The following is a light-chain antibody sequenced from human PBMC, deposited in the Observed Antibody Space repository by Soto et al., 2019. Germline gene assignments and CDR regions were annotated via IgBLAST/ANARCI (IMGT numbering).Light chain of an antibody. CDR3: MSYVGSNIFV. J-gene: IGLJ1*01. CDR2: EVT. V-gene: IGLV2-8*01. CDR1: SGDVGGYYY. Sequence: QSVLTQPPSASGSPGQSVTISCTGTSGDVGGYYYVSWYQHHPGKVPKLIIYEVTKRPSGVPDRFSGSKSGNTASLTVSGLQAEDGADYYCMSYVGSNIFVFGTGTKVTVL.